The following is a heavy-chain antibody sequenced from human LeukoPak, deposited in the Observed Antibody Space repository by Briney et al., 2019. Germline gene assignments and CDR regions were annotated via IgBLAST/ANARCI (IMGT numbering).Heavy chain of an antibody. D-gene: IGHD5-24*01. CDR1: GYTFTGYY. Sequence: ASVKVSCKASGYTFTGYYMHWVRQAPGQGLEWMGWINPNSGGTNHAQKFQGRVTMTRDTSISTAYMELSRLRSDDTAVYYCAREMATHGYYYYYYMDVWGKGTTVTISS. CDR2: INPNSGGT. CDR3: AREMATHGYYYYYYMDV. J-gene: IGHJ6*03. V-gene: IGHV1-2*02.